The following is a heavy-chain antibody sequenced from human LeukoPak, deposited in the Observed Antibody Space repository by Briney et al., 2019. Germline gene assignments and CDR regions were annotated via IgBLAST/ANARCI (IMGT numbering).Heavy chain of an antibody. Sequence: ASVKVSCKSSGYTFTAYYMHWVRQAPGQGLEWMGWINPNTGGTISAQKFQGRVTMTRDTSISTAYMEVSRLRSDDTAVYYCARDQSYIAVAGYDAFDIWGQGTMVTVSS. CDR3: ARDQSYIAVAGYDAFDI. CDR1: GYTFTAYY. CDR2: INPNTGGT. D-gene: IGHD6-19*01. J-gene: IGHJ3*02. V-gene: IGHV1-2*02.